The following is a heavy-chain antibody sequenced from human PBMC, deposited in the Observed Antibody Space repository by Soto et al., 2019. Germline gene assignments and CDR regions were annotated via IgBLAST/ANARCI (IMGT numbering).Heavy chain of an antibody. J-gene: IGHJ4*02. V-gene: IGHV2-5*02. Sequence: QITLKESGPTLVKPTQTLTLTCTFSGFSLNTREVGVGWIRQPPGKALEWLTFIYWDDDKHYTPSLKNRLTITKDTSKNQVVLTMTNMDAVDTATYYCAHAAYDYVWGTYRYTLDYWGQGTLVTVSS. CDR3: AHAAYDYVWGTYRYTLDY. D-gene: IGHD3-16*02. CDR2: IYWDDDK. CDR1: GFSLNTREVG.